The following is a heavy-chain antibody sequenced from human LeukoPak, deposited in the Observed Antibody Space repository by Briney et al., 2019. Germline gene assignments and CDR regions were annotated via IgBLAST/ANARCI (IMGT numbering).Heavy chain of an antibody. CDR1: GFRFSNFA. CDR2: IIGSSGDT. CDR3: AKGAYDYIEMGYFDD. Sequence: GGSLRLSCAASGFRFSNFAMSWVRQAPGKGLEWVSLIIGSSGDTLYADSVKGRFTISRDISKNRLYLKMNSLRAEDTALYYCAKGAYDYIEMGYFDDWGQGTLVTVSS. D-gene: IGHD5-12*01. J-gene: IGHJ4*02. V-gene: IGHV3-23*01.